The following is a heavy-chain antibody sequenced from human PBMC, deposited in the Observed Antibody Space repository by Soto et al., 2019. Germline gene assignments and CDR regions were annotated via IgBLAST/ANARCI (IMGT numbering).Heavy chain of an antibody. Sequence: GGSLRLSCVASGFIFNSYGMYWVWGGAGKVLEWVAVSWNDGNSKYSPDSVKGRFTISRDNSNNNVYLQMDSLRADDTAVYYCARGALYDYWGRSHFDYWGQGT. D-gene: IGHD3-3*01. CDR2: SWNDGNSK. V-gene: IGHV3-33*07. CDR1: GFIFNSYG. CDR3: ARGALYDYWGRSHFDY. J-gene: IGHJ4*02.